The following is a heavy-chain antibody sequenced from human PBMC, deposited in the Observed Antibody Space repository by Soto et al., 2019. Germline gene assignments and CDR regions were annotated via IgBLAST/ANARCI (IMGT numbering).Heavy chain of an antibody. CDR1: GGSISSGDYY. CDR2: IYHRGNT. D-gene: IGHD3-22*01. CDR3: ARVGPRNYYDSSGYYYYFDY. V-gene: IGHV4-30-4*01. Sequence: PSETLSLTCTVSGGSISSGDYYWSWIRQPPGKGLEWIGYIYHRGNTYYNPSLKSRLIISVDTSRNQFSLNLGSVTAADTAVHYCARVGPRNYYDSSGYYYYFDYWGQGTLVTVSS. J-gene: IGHJ4*02.